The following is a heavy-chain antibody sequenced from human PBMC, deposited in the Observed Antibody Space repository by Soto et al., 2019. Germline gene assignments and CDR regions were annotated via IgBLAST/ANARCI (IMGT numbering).Heavy chain of an antibody. Sequence: QVQLVESGGGVVQPEKSLRLSCAASGFTFSSYGMHWVRQAPGKGLEWVAVISYDGSNKYYADSVKGRFTISRDNSKDTLYLQMISLRAEGTAVYYCAKGGINGDIWGQGTMVTVSS. CDR1: GFTFSSYG. V-gene: IGHV3-30*18. CDR3: AKGGINGDI. D-gene: IGHD6-13*01. CDR2: ISYDGSNK. J-gene: IGHJ3*02.